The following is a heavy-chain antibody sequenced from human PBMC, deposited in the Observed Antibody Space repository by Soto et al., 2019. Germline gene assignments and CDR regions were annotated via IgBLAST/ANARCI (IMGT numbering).Heavy chain of an antibody. D-gene: IGHD1-26*01. CDR3: ARDLGSGSSYFDY. Sequence: SETLSLTCTVSGGSISSSSYYWSWIRQPPGKGLEWIGYIYYSGSTNYNPSLKSRVTISVDTSKNQFSLKLSSVTAADTAVYYCARDLGSGSSYFDYWGQGTLVTVSS. V-gene: IGHV4-61*01. J-gene: IGHJ4*02. CDR1: GGSISSSSYY. CDR2: IYYSGST.